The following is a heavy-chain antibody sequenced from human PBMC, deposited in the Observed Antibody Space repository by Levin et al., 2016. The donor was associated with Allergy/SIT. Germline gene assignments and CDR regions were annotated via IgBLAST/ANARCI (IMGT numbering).Heavy chain of an antibody. CDR2: LYYTGNT. D-gene: IGHD1/OR15-1a*01. V-gene: IGHV4-59*01. Sequence: WIRQPPGKGLEWIANLYYTGNTDYNPSLRGRVTISGDMSKNQFSLKLNSVAAADTAVYYCARDDSNIPRALVLWGQGTLVTVSS. J-gene: IGHJ4*02. CDR3: ARDDSNIPRALVL.